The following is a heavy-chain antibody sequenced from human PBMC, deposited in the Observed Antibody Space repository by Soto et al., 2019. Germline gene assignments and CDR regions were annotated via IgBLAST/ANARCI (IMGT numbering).Heavy chain of an antibody. Sequence: VQLVQSGGEVKQPGASVKVSCKASGYTFTSYGISWARQAPGQGLEWMGWSSGYNGSTNYAQKFQGRVTMTTDITARAGYMEFRNLRYDDTAVYYCARDPGLTRILGGAFFDFCGHGTLVTVSS. CDR3: ARDPGLTRILGGAFFDF. D-gene: IGHD3-16*01. CDR1: GYTFTSYG. CDR2: SSGYNGST. J-gene: IGHJ4*01. V-gene: IGHV1-18*01.